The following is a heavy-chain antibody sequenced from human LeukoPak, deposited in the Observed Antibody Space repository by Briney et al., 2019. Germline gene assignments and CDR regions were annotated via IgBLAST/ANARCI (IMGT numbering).Heavy chain of an antibody. J-gene: IGHJ4*02. CDR3: ARDHEEYSYGFFVY. V-gene: IGHV1-2*06. CDR2: INPNSGGT. D-gene: IGHD5-18*01. Sequence: ASVKVSCKASGYTFTGYYMHWVRQAPGQGLEWMGRINPNSGGTNYAQKFQGRVTMTRDTSISTAYMELSRLRSDDTAVYYCARDHEEYSYGFFVYWGQGTLATVSS. CDR1: GYTFTGYY.